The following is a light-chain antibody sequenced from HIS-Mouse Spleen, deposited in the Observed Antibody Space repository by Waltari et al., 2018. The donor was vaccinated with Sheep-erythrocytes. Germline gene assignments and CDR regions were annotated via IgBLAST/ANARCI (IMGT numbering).Light chain of an antibody. CDR2: DFS. V-gene: IGLV2-11*01. Sequence: QSALTQPRSVSGSPGQSVTISCTGTSSDVGGYNYVSWYQQHPGKAPKLMIYDFSKRPSGVPDRFSGSKSGNTATLTISGTQAMDEADYYCQAWDSSTAVVFGGGTKLTVL. CDR3: QAWDSSTAVV. J-gene: IGLJ2*01. CDR1: SSDVGGYNY.